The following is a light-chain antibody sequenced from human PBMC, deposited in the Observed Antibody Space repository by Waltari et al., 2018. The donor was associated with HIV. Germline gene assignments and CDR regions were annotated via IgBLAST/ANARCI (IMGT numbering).Light chain of an antibody. J-gene: IGKJ1*01. CDR2: SAS. CDR3: QQYYSYPWT. Sequence: DIQLTQPPPIVFPSVGDRITITCRATQNVNSYMALYQQKLGSPPRLLIYSASTLDTGVSSTLSGSGSGSDFTLTIKDVRPDDVGTYFCQQYYSYPWTFGQGTRVGL. CDR1: QNVNSY. V-gene: IGKV1-5*03.